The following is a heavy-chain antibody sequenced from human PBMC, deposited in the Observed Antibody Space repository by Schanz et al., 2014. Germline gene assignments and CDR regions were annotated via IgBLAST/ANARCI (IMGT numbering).Heavy chain of an antibody. CDR2: ISGSGGST. CDR3: AASSGWHPSTDY. V-gene: IGHV3-23*01. CDR1: GFTFSSYA. J-gene: IGHJ4*02. Sequence: EVQLLESGGGLVQPGGSLRLSCAASGFTFSSYAMSWVRPAPGKGLEWVSAISGSGGSTYYADSVKGRFTISRDNSKNTLYLQMNSLRAEDTAVYYCAASSGWHPSTDYWGQGTLVTVSS. D-gene: IGHD6-19*01.